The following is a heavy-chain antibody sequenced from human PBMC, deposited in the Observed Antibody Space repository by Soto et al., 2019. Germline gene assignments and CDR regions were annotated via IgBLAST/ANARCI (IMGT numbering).Heavy chain of an antibody. J-gene: IGHJ4*02. CDR3: ARGSSYYYDSSGYYSDY. Sequence: ASVKVYCKASGYTFTSYHINWVRQATGQGLEWMGWMNPNSGNTGYAQKFQGRVTMTRNTSISTAYMGLSSLRSEDTAVYYCARGSSYYYDSSGYYSDYWGQGTLVTVSS. CDR1: GYTFTSYH. CDR2: MNPNSGNT. D-gene: IGHD3-22*01. V-gene: IGHV1-8*01.